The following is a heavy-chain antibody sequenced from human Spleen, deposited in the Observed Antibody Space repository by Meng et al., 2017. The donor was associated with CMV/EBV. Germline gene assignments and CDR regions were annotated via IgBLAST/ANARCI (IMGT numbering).Heavy chain of an antibody. CDR1: GFTFSSYS. V-gene: IGHV3-21*01. J-gene: IGHJ3*02. Sequence: ESLKISCAASGFTFSSYSMNWVRQAPGKGLEWVSSISSSSSYIYYADSVKGRFTISRDNAKNSLYLQMNSLRAEDTAVYYCARGGSSWLTPDAFDIWGQGTMVTVSS. CDR3: ARGGSSWLTPDAFDI. CDR2: ISSSSSYI. D-gene: IGHD6-13*01.